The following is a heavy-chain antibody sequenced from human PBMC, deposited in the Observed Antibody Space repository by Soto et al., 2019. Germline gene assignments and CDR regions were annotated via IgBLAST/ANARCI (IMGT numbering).Heavy chain of an antibody. J-gene: IGHJ5*02. CDR2: ISYDGTNA. V-gene: IGHV3-30-3*01. D-gene: IGHD1-26*01. CDR1: GFIFNNYA. CDR3: ARDGAIVGTARDHWPDT. Sequence: QVQLVESGGAVVQPGTSLRLSCAASGFIFNNYAMFWIRQAPGKGLEWVALISYDGTNAFYSDAVKGRFTVTRDKFKNTLYLQMNRIRSEDTAVYFCARDGAIVGTARDHWPDTWGQGTRVTVSA.